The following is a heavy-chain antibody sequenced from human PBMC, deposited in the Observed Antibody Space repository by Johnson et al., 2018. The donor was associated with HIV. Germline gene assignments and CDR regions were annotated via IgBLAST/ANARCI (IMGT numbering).Heavy chain of an antibody. CDR1: GFTFSDAW. V-gene: IGHV3-15*01. J-gene: IGHJ3*02. D-gene: IGHD6-6*01. Sequence: VQLVESGGGLVKPGGSLRVSCAASGFTFSDAWMSWVRQAPGKGLEWVGRIKSKTDGGTTDYAAPVKGRFTISRDDSKNTLYLQMNSLKTDDTAMYYCTTASSPTLRDALDIWGQGTMVTVSS. CDR2: IKSKTDGGTT. CDR3: TTASSPTLRDALDI.